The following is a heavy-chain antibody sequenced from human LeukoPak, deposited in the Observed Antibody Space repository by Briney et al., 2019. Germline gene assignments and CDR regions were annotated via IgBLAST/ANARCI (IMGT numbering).Heavy chain of an antibody. V-gene: IGHV4-38-2*02. J-gene: IGHJ4*03. CDR1: GYSISSGYY. CDR3: ARDRTRYFDY. D-gene: IGHD1-1*01. CDR2: IYHSGST. Sequence: SETLSLTCTVSGYSISSGYYWGWIRQPPGKGLEWIGSIYHSGSTYYNPSLKSRVTISVDTSKNQFSLKLSSVTAADTAVYYCARDRTRYFDYWGHGTLVTVSS.